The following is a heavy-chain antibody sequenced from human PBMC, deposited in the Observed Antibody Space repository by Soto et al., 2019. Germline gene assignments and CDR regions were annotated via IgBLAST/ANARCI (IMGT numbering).Heavy chain of an antibody. J-gene: IGHJ5*02. CDR1: GYTFSNYY. D-gene: IGHD4-17*01. Sequence: QVQLVQSGAEVKKPGASVKVSCKASGYTFSNYYIYWVRQAPGQGLEWMGMINPSGGTTTYAQKLQGRISMTRATDTSTVYMELSSLTSEDTAVYYCARDRRFGDYICASWGQGTLVTVSS. CDR3: ARDRRFGDYICAS. V-gene: IGHV1-46*04. CDR2: INPSGGTT.